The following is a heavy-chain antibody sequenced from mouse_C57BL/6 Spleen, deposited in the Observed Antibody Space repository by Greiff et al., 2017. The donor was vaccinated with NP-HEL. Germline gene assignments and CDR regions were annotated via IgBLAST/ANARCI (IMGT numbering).Heavy chain of an antibody. D-gene: IGHD3-2*02. Sequence: QVQLKQSGPGLVAPSQSLSITCTVSGFSLTSYGVDWVRQSPGKGLEWLGVIWGVGSTNYNSALKSRLSISKDNSKSQVFLKMNSLQTDDTAMYYCASDRGAQGFAYWGQGTLVTVSA. CDR2: IWGVGST. CDR1: GFSLTSYG. V-gene: IGHV2-6*01. CDR3: ASDRGAQGFAY. J-gene: IGHJ3*01.